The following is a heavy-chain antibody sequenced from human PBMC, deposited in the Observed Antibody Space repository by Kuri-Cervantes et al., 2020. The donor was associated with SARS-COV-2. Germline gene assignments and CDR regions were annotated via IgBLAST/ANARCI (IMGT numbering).Heavy chain of an antibody. CDR1: GFPFSSYW. J-gene: IGHJ6*02. Sequence: GESLKISCAASGFPFSSYWMHWVRQAPGKGLVWVSRINSDGSSTSYAYSVKGRFTISRDNAKNTLYLQMNSLRAEDTAVYYCARDRRNYDFWSGYYTSDYGMDVWGQGTTVTVSS. CDR2: INSDGSST. V-gene: IGHV3-74*01. CDR3: ARDRRNYDFWSGYYTSDYGMDV. D-gene: IGHD3-3*01.